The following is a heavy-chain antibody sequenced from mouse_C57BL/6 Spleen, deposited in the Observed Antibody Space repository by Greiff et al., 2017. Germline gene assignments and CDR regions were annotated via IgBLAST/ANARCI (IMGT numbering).Heavy chain of an antibody. J-gene: IGHJ1*03. D-gene: IGHD1-1*01. CDR2: INPSTGGT. Sequence: VQLQQSGPELVKPGASVKISCKASGYSFTGYYMNWVKQSPEKSLEWIGEINPSTGGTTYNQKFKAKATLTVDKSSSTAYMQLKSLTSEDSAVYYCARSPDYCGSSFWYFDVWGTGTTVTVSS. CDR3: ARSPDYCGSSFWYFDV. CDR1: GYSFTGYY. V-gene: IGHV1-42*01.